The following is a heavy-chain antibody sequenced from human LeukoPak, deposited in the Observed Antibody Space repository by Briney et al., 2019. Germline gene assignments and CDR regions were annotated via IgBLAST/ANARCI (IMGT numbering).Heavy chain of an antibody. J-gene: IGHJ4*02. CDR3: ATSYYYDGSGYFSRY. D-gene: IGHD3-22*01. V-gene: IGHV1-69*05. Sequence: ASVKVSCKASGGTFSSYAISWVRQAPGQGLEWMGGIIPIFGTANYAQKFQGRVTITTDESTSTAYMELSSLRSEDTAVYYCATSYYYDGSGYFSRYWGQGTLVTVSS. CDR2: IIPIFGTA. CDR1: GGTFSSYA.